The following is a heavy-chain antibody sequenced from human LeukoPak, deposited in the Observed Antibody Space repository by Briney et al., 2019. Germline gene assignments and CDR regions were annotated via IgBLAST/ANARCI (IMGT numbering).Heavy chain of an antibody. Sequence: PGGSLRLSCAASGFTFSSYGMHWVRQAPGKGLEWVAVIWYDGSNKYYADSVKGRFTISRDNPKNTLYLQMNSLRVEDTAVYYCARPYYSNYYYYGMDVWGQGTTVTVSS. J-gene: IGHJ6*02. CDR2: IWYDGSNK. V-gene: IGHV3-33*01. CDR1: GFTFSSYG. D-gene: IGHD4-11*01. CDR3: ARPYYSNYYYYGMDV.